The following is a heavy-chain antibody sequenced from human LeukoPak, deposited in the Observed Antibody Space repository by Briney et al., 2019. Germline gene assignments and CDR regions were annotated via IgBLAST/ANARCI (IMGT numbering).Heavy chain of an antibody. J-gene: IGHJ6*03. CDR1: GGSISSYY. Sequence: SETLSLTCTVSGGSISSYYWSWIRQPPGKGLEWIGYIYYSESTNYNPSLKSRVTISVDTSKNQFSLKLSSVTAADTAVYYCARADIVVVPAARAHYYYYYMDVWGKGTTVTVSS. D-gene: IGHD2-2*01. V-gene: IGHV4-59*01. CDR2: IYYSEST. CDR3: ARADIVVVPAARAHYYYYYMDV.